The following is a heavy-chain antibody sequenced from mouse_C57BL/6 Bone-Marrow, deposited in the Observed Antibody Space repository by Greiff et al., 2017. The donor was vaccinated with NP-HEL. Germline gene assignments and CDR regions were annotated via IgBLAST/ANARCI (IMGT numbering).Heavy chain of an antibody. CDR3: AREGDYYGSSWYFDV. J-gene: IGHJ1*03. D-gene: IGHD1-1*01. CDR2: IDPNSGGT. CDR1: GYTFTSYW. V-gene: IGHV1-72*01. Sequence: VQLQQPGAELVKPGASVKLSCKASGYTFTSYWMHWVKQRPGRGLEWIGRIDPNSGGTKYNEKFKSKATLTVDKPSSTAYMRLSSLTSEDSAVYYCAREGDYYGSSWYFDVWGTGTTVTVSS.